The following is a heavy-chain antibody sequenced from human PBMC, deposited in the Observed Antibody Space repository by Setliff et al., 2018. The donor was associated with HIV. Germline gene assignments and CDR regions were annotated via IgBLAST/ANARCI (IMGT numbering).Heavy chain of an antibody. CDR2: MHPNTGAT. CDR3: ARNTPGIVPRRVGFDP. D-gene: IGHD1-26*01. J-gene: IGHJ5*02. Sequence: ASVKVSCKAAGYTFSDYNIHWMRQAPGQAFEWMGWMHPNTGATSYAQKFQGRVSMTRDTSISTAYMELTWLKPDDTAVYYCARNTPGIVPRRVGFDPWGQGTLVTVLL. CDR1: GYTFSDYN. V-gene: IGHV1-2*02.